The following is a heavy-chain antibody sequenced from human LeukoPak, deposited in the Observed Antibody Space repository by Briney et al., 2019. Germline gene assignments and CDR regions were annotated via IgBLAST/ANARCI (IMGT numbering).Heavy chain of an antibody. CDR3: ARDLSPHGFDP. Sequence: PSETLSLTCTVSGGSINSGDYYWSWIRQPPGKGLERIGYIYYSGNTYYNPSLKSRVTISLDTPKNQFSLKLSSVTAADTAVYYCARDLSPHGFDPWGQGTLVTVSS. CDR1: GGSINSGDYY. J-gene: IGHJ5*02. V-gene: IGHV4-30-4*01. CDR2: IYYSGNT.